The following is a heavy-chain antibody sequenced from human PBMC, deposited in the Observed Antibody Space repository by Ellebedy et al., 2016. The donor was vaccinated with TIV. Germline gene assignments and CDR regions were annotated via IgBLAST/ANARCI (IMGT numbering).Heavy chain of an antibody. V-gene: IGHV3-33*06. CDR1: GFTFSSYG. D-gene: IGHD3-3*01. J-gene: IGHJ6*02. CDR2: IWYDGSNK. CDR3: AKDPLDFWSGRKGYYYYYGMDV. Sequence: GESLKISXAASGFTFSSYGMHWVRQAPGKGLEWVAVIWYDGSNKYYADSVKGRFTISRDNSKNTLYLQMNSLRAEDTAVYYCAKDPLDFWSGRKGYYYYYGMDVWGQGTTVTVSS.